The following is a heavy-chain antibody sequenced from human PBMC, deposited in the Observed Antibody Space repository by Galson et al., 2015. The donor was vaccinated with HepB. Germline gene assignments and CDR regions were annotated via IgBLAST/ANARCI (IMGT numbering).Heavy chain of an antibody. CDR3: ARSPYYGSGSYPLADAFDI. J-gene: IGHJ3*02. V-gene: IGHV4-34*01. CDR1: GGSFSGYY. D-gene: IGHD3-10*01. Sequence: SETLSLTCAVYGGSFSGYYWSWIRQPPGKGLEWIGEINHSGSTNYNPSLKSRVTISVDTSKNQFSLKLSSVTAADTAVYYCARSPYYGSGSYPLADAFDIWGQGTMVTVSS. CDR2: INHSGST.